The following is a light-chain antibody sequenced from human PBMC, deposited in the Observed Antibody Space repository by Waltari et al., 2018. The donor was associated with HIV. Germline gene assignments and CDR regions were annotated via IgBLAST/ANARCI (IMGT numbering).Light chain of an antibody. V-gene: IGLV1-40*01. J-gene: IGLJ1*01. CDR3: QSYDSSLSGYV. CDR2: GNS. Sequence: QSVLTQPPSVSGAPGPGVTISCTGISSHLGAGYEVHWYQQLPGTAPKLLIYGNSNRPSGVPDRFSGSKSGTSASLAITGLQAEDEADYYCQSYDSSLSGYVFGTGTKVTVL. CDR1: SSHLGAGYE.